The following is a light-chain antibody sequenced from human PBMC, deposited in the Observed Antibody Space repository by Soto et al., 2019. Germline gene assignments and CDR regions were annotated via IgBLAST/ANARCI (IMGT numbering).Light chain of an antibody. CDR1: SSDVGSYNV. CDR3: CSYAGSSTGV. J-gene: IGLJ3*02. Sequence: QSALTQPASVSGSPGQSITMSCTGASSDVGSYNVVSWYQQHPGKAPKLIIYEVTKRPSGVSNHFSGSKSGNTASLTISGLRAEDEAEYYCCSYAGSSTGVFGGGTKLTVL. V-gene: IGLV2-23*02. CDR2: EVT.